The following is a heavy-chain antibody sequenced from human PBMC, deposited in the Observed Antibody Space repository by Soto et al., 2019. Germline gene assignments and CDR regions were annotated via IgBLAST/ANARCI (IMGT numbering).Heavy chain of an antibody. Sequence: QVQLQESGPGLVKPSQTLSLTCTVSGGSISSGGYYWSWIRQHPGKGLEWIGYIYYSGSTYYNPSLKSRVNISVDTSKNQFSLKLSSVTAADTAVYYCARDSPGNYYDSSGFYGMDVWGQGTTVTVSS. J-gene: IGHJ6*02. V-gene: IGHV4-31*03. CDR3: ARDSPGNYYDSSGFYGMDV. D-gene: IGHD3-22*01. CDR2: IYYSGST. CDR1: GGSISSGGYY.